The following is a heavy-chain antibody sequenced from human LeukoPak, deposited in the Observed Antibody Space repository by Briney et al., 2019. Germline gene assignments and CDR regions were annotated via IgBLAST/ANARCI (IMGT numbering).Heavy chain of an antibody. V-gene: IGHV1-2*02. J-gene: IGHJ4*02. CDR3: ARIDY. CDR1: EYTFTGYY. CDR2: IDPNTGDS. Sequence: ASVKVSCKASEYTFTGYYIHWARQAPGQGLEWMGWIDPNTGDSNYVQKFQGRVTMTRDTSISTAYMELSRLRSDDTAFYYCARIDYWGQGTLVTVSA.